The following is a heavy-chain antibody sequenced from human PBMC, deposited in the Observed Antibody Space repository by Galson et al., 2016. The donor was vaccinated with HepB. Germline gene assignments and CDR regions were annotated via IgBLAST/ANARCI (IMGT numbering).Heavy chain of an antibody. Sequence: SLRLSCAASGFTFRIFTMHWVRQAPGKGLEWVATTSSHGDILYYADSVKGRFTISRDNSNNILSLQMNSLRAEDTAVYYCTRDAMGRGSGSYSALDYWGQGTLVTVSS. CDR1: GFTFRIFT. CDR3: TRDAMGRGSGSYSALDY. V-gene: IGHV3-30-3*01. J-gene: IGHJ4*02. CDR2: TSSHGDIL. D-gene: IGHD1-26*01.